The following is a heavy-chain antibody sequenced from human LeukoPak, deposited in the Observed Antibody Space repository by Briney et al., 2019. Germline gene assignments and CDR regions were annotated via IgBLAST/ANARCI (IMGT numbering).Heavy chain of an antibody. D-gene: IGHD5-12*01. Sequence: ETLSVTCTVSGGSISSTTYYWGCIRQPPGKGLEWIASIYYSGSTNYRPSLKSRVTISVDTPKNQISLKLSSVTAADTAVYYCARQDIVATASPIDYWGQGTFDPVSS. CDR3: ARQDIVATASPIDY. CDR2: IYYSGST. J-gene: IGHJ4*02. CDR1: GGSISSTTYY. V-gene: IGHV4-39*01.